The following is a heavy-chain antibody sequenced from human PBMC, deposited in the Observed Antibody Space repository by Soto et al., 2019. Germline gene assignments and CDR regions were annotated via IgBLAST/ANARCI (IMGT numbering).Heavy chain of an antibody. D-gene: IGHD3-16*01. V-gene: IGHV4-4*02. Sequence: SETRSLTCAVSGVSISSGNWWTLFRQSPRKGLEYIGEIFHDGTANYYSSFGRRVAMSVDKSKNQFSLRLTSVTAADTAIYYCARLVYDTRLNYLYFDFWGQGALVTVSS. CDR2: IFHDGTA. CDR3: ARLVYDTRLNYLYFDF. CDR1: GVSISSGNW. J-gene: IGHJ4*02.